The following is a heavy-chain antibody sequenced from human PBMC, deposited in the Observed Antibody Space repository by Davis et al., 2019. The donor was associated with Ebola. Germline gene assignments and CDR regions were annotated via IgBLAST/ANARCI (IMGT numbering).Heavy chain of an antibody. J-gene: IGHJ6*02. D-gene: IGHD6-13*01. V-gene: IGHV3-30*03. CDR1: GFTFSSYG. CDR3: ARVFPLGSSWYFYGMDV. CDR2: ISYDGSNK. Sequence: PGGSLRLSCAASGFTFSSYGMHWVRQAPGKGLEWVAVISYDGSNKYYADSVKGRFTISRDNSKNTLYLQMNSLRAEDTAVYYCARVFPLGSSWYFYGMDVWGQGTTVTVSS.